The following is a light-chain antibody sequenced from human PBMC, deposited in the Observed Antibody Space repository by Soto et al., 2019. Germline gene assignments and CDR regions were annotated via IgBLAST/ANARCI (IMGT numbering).Light chain of an antibody. J-gene: IGKJ1*01. CDR1: QSVNTK. Sequence: EIVLTQSPATLSVSPGEGATFSCRASQSVNTKGAWYQLKPGQAPILLNCDASIRATGIAARFSGSGAATEFSPTINRLQYEDSVVYFCQQYDPWWTSGQGTKVDIK. CDR3: QQYDPWWT. V-gene: IGKV3-15*01. CDR2: DAS.